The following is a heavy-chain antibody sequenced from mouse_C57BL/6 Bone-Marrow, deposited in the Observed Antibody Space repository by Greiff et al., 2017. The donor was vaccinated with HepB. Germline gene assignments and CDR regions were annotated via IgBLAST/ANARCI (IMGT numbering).Heavy chain of an antibody. CDR3: ARSGITTVVASFDY. D-gene: IGHD1-1*01. J-gene: IGHJ2*01. V-gene: IGHV1-55*01. Sequence: QVHVKQPGAELVKPGASVKMSCKASGYTFTSYWITWVKQRPGQGLEWIGDIYPGSGSTNYNEKFKSKATLTVDTSSSTAYMQLSSLTSEDSAVYYCARSGITTVVASFDYWGQGTTLTVSS. CDR1: GYTFTSYW. CDR2: IYPGSGST.